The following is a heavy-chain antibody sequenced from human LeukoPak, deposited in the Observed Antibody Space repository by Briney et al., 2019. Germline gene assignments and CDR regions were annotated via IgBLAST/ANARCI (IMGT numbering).Heavy chain of an antibody. V-gene: IGHV3-21*01. CDR1: GFTFSSYS. J-gene: IGHJ4*02. CDR3: ARDAGWRLLDY. D-gene: IGHD6-25*01. Sequence: PGGPLRLSCAASGFTFSSYSMDWVRQAPGKGLEWVSSISSSSSYIYYADSVKGRFTISRDNAKNSLYLQMNNLRVEDTAVYYCARDAGWRLLDYWGRGTQVTVSS. CDR2: ISSSSSYI.